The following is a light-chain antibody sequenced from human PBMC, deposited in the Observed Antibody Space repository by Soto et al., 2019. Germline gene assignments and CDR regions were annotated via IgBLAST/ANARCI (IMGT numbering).Light chain of an antibody. CDR2: GAF. CDR3: QQYKNWPQLT. CDR1: ESVSYN. V-gene: IGKV3-15*01. Sequence: EIVMTQSPATLSVSPGETATLSCRASESVSYNLAWYEQKPGQGPRLLIYGAFTRATGIPARFSGSGSGTDFTLTISSLQSEDFVVYYSQQYKNWPQLTFGGGTKVEIK. J-gene: IGKJ4*01.